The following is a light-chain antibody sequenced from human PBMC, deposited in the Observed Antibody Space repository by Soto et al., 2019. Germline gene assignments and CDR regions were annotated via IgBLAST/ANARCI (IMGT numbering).Light chain of an antibody. Sequence: QSALTQPPSASGSPGQSVTISCIGTNSDVGGYNYVSWYQQHPGKAHKLMIYEVSKRPSGVPDRFSGSKSGNTASLTVSGLQAEDEADYYCSSYAASNNLGVFGGGTKLTVL. CDR3: SSYAASNNLGV. CDR2: EVS. V-gene: IGLV2-8*01. CDR1: NSDVGGYNY. J-gene: IGLJ2*01.